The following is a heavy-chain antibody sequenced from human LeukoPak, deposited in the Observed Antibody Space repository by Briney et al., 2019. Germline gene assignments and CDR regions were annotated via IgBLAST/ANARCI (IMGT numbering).Heavy chain of an antibody. V-gene: IGHV4-39*01. D-gene: IGHD3-22*01. CDR1: GGSISTRSYY. J-gene: IGHJ4*02. CDR3: ARRRRDYDSSGFSYYFDY. CDR2: MYYIGNT. Sequence: PSETLSLTCSVSGGSISTRSYYWGWLRQSPGKGLEWIGSMYYIGNTYYNPSLKSRVSISVDTSKNPFSLTLSSVTAADTAVYYCARRRRDYDSSGFSYYFDYWGQGTLVTVSS.